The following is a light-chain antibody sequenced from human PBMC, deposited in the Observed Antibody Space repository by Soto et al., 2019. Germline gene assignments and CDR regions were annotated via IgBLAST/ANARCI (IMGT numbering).Light chain of an antibody. Sequence: DIQMTQSPASLSASIGDRVTISCRASQTIGRNLNWYQQKPGKAPTLLMFTSSSLQSGVPSRFSGSGSGTDFILTISSLQPENVATYYCQQSYSTPPTFGQGNKVDIK. CDR2: TSS. J-gene: IGKJ1*01. CDR1: QTIGRN. CDR3: QQSYSTPPT. V-gene: IGKV1-39*01.